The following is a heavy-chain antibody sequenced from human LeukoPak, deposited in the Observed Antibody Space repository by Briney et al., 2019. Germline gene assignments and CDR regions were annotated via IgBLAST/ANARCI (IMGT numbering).Heavy chain of an antibody. J-gene: IGHJ6*03. Sequence: GASVKVSCKASGGTFSSYAISWVRQAPGQGLEWMGGIIPIFGTANYAQKFQGRVTITADESTSTAYMELSSLRSEDTAVYYCARGVGCSSTSCYRGDYYYYYMDVWGKGTTVTVSS. CDR2: IIPIFGTA. V-gene: IGHV1-69*13. D-gene: IGHD2-2*02. CDR1: GGTFSSYA. CDR3: ARGVGCSSTSCYRGDYYYYYMDV.